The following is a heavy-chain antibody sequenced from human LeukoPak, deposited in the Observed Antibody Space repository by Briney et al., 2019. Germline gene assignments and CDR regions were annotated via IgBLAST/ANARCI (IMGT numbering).Heavy chain of an antibody. V-gene: IGHV3-48*02. CDR2: FSTRSSTI. D-gene: IGHD4-17*01. CDR3: ARDQDYGFDS. J-gene: IGHJ4*02. Sequence: GGSLRLSCTASGFTFGDYAMSWFRQAPGKGLEWVSYFSTRSSTISYADSVKGRFAISRDNAKNSLYLQMNSLRDEDTAVYYCARDQDYGFDSWGQGTLVTVSS. CDR1: GFTFGDYA.